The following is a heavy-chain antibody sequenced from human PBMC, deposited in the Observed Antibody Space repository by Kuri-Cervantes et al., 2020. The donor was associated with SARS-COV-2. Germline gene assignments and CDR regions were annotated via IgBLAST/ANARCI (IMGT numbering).Heavy chain of an antibody. Sequence: SETLSLTCTVSGGSISSYYWSWIRQPPWKGLEWIGYIYYSGSTNYNPSLKSRVTTSVDTSKNQFSLKLSSVTVADTAVYYCARSVLLWFGEEQDAFDIWGQGTMVTVSS. V-gene: IGHV4-59*12. J-gene: IGHJ3*02. D-gene: IGHD3-10*01. CDR2: IYYSGST. CDR1: GGSISSYY. CDR3: ARSVLLWFGEEQDAFDI.